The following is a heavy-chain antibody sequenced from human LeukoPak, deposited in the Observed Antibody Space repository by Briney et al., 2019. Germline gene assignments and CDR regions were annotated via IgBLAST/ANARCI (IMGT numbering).Heavy chain of an antibody. J-gene: IGHJ4*02. V-gene: IGHV1-2*02. D-gene: IGHD4-11*01. CDR1: GYTFSGYY. Sequence: ASVKVSCKTSGYTFSGYYMHWVRQAPGQGLEWMGWINPNNGVAIYVQKFQGRVTMTRDTSISTFYMELSTMRSDDTAVYYCATNSRLDHWGQGTLVTVSS. CDR3: ATNSRLDH. CDR2: INPNNGVA.